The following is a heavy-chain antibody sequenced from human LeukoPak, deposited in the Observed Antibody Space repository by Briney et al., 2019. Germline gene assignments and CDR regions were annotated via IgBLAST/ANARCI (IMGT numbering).Heavy chain of an antibody. Sequence: ASVKVSCKASGYTFTAYYMHWVRQAPGQGLEWMGWIDTNTGGTKYAQKFQGRVTITRDTSIGTAYMELSSLISDDTAVYYCASEAICAGGSCYLQRVASWGPGTLVTVSS. CDR1: GYTFTAYY. D-gene: IGHD2-15*01. V-gene: IGHV1-2*02. J-gene: IGHJ4*02. CDR2: IDTNTGGT. CDR3: ASEAICAGGSCYLQRVAS.